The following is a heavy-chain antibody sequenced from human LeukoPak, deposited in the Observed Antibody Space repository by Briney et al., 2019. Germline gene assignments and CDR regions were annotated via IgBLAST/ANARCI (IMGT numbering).Heavy chain of an antibody. CDR3: ATLAARGGFLEDFDY. J-gene: IGHJ4*02. D-gene: IGHD6-6*01. CDR2: FDPEDGET. Sequence: ASVKVSCKVSGYTLTELSMHWVRQAPGKGLEWMGGFDPEDGETIYAQKFQGRVTMTEDTSTDTAYMELSSLRSEDTAVYYCATLAARGGFLEDFDYWGQGTLVTVSS. V-gene: IGHV1-24*01. CDR1: GYTLTELS.